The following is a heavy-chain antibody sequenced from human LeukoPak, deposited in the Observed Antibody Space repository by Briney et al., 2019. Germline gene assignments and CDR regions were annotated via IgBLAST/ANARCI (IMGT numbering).Heavy chain of an antibody. V-gene: IGHV3-23*01. J-gene: IGHJ4*02. CDR1: GFTFSNYA. Sequence: GGSLRLSCAASGFTFSNYAMSWVRQAPGRGLEWVSAISGSSGLTYYADSVKGRFAISRDNSKNTLFLQMNSLRAEDTAVYYCARRGESTSYGDYRFDYWGQGTLVTVSS. CDR2: ISGSSGLT. CDR3: ARRGESTSYGDYRFDY. D-gene: IGHD4-17*01.